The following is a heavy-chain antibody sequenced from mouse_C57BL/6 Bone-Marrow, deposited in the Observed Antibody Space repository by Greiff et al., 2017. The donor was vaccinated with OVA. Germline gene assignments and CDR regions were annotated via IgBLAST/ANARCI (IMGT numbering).Heavy chain of an antibody. CDR1: GYTFTSYW. CDR3: ASIYYDYDGWYFEV. V-gene: IGHV1-50*01. J-gene: IGHJ1*03. CDR2: IDPSDSYT. D-gene: IGHD2-4*01. Sequence: VQLQQPGAELVKPGASVKLSCKASGYTFTSYWMQWVKQRPGQGLEWIGEIDPSDSYTNYNQKFKGKATLTVDTSSSTAYMQLSSLTSEDSAVYYCASIYYDYDGWYFEVWGTGTTVTVSS.